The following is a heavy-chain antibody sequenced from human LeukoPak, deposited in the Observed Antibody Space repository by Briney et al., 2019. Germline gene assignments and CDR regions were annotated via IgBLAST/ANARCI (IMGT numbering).Heavy chain of an antibody. CDR3: ARGYYDSSDYYPIVY. CDR1: GFTFSSYW. Sequence: GGSLRLSCAASGFTFSSYWMHWVRQAPGRGLVWVSRINSDGSSTSYADSVKGRFTISRDNAKNTLYLQMNSLRAEDTAVYYCARGYYDSSDYYPIVYWGQGTLVTVSS. CDR2: INSDGSST. V-gene: IGHV3-74*01. J-gene: IGHJ4*02. D-gene: IGHD3-22*01.